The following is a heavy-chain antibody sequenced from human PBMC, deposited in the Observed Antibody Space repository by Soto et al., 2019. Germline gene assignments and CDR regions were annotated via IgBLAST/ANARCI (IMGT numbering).Heavy chain of an antibody. Sequence: QVQLGQSGAEVKKPGASVKVSCKASGYTFTSYGISWVRQAPGQGLEWMGWISAYNGNTNYAQKLQGRVTMTTDTSTSTAYMELRSLRSDDTAVYDCAIDNGDFWRQYYGMDVWGQGTTVTVSS. CDR1: GYTFTSYG. V-gene: IGHV1-18*04. CDR2: ISAYNGNT. D-gene: IGHD3-3*01. CDR3: AIDNGDFWRQYYGMDV. J-gene: IGHJ6*02.